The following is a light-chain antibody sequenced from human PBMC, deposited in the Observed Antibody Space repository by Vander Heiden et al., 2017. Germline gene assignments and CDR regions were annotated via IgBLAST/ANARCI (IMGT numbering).Light chain of an antibody. CDR1: QSVSSN. CDR2: GAS. V-gene: IGKV3-15*01. J-gene: IGKJ1*01. CDR3: QQYNNWPPWT. Sequence: ELVVTQSPATLSVSPGERVTLSCRASQSVSSNLAWYQQKPGQAPRLLIYGASTRATGIPARFSGSGSGTEFTLTISSLQSEDFAGYYCQQYNNWPPWTFGQGTKVEIK.